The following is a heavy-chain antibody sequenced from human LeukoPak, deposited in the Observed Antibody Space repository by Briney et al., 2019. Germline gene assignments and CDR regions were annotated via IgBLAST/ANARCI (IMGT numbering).Heavy chain of an antibody. J-gene: IGHJ4*01. V-gene: IGHV1-46*01. CDR1: GYTFTRYY. CDR2: INPSGGST. Sequence: GASVKVSCKASGYTFTRYYMHWVRQAPGQGLEWMGIINPSGGSTSYARKFKGRVTMTRDMSKSTVYMELSSLRSEDTAVYYCARHRSGYDLTPFDYWGHGTLVTVSS. D-gene: IGHD5-12*01. CDR3: ARHRSGYDLTPFDY.